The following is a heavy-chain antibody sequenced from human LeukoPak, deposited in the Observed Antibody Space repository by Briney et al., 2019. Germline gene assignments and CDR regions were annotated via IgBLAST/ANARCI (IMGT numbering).Heavy chain of an antibody. CDR1: GFTFSSYS. CDR2: ISSSYI. V-gene: IGHV3-21*01. J-gene: IGHJ2*01. Sequence: PGGSLRLSCAASGFTFSSYSMNWVRQAPGKGLEWVSSISSSYIYYADSVKGRFTISRDNAKNSLYLQMNSLRAEGTAVYYCARYSYGSYWYFDLWGRGTLVTVSS. D-gene: IGHD5-18*01. CDR3: ARYSYGSYWYFDL.